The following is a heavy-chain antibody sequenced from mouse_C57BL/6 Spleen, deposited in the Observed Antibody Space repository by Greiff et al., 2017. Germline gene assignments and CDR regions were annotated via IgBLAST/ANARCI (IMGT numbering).Heavy chain of an antibody. Sequence: QVQLQQSGAELVRPGASVTLSCKASGYTFTDYEMHWVKQTPVHGLEWIGAIDPETGGTAYNQKFKGKAILTADKSSSTAYMELRSLTSEDSAVYYCTRRVSNDPYYAMNYWGQGTSVTVSS. V-gene: IGHV1-15*01. CDR2: IDPETGGT. CDR3: TRRVSNDPYYAMNY. D-gene: IGHD2-12*01. CDR1: GYTFTDYE. J-gene: IGHJ4*01.